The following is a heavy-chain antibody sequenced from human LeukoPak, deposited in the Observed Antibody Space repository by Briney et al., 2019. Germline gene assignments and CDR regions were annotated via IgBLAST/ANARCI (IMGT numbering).Heavy chain of an antibody. J-gene: IGHJ4*02. Sequence: GGSLRLSCAASGFXVSSYSISWVRQAPGKGLEWVSVIYSGGTTYYADSVKGRFTISRDNSKNTLYLQMNSLRAEDTAVYYCARTGQFLFDYWGQGTLVTVSS. CDR2: IYSGGTT. D-gene: IGHD2/OR15-2a*01. CDR1: GFXVSSYS. V-gene: IGHV3-53*01. CDR3: ARTGQFLFDY.